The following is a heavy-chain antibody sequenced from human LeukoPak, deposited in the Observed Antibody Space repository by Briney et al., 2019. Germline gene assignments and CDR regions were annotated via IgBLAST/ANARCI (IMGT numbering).Heavy chain of an antibody. CDR3: ARDPYSGIYGHLYYYYMDV. Sequence: PGGSLRLSCAASGFIFSDYNMNWVRQAPGKSLEWVSSITSDSRYKYYVDSVKGRFTISRDNAKNTLFLEIDSLRAEDTAVYYCARDPYSGIYGHLYYYYMDVWGKGTTVTVSS. CDR1: GFIFSDYN. D-gene: IGHD1-26*01. J-gene: IGHJ6*03. CDR2: ITSDSRYK. V-gene: IGHV3-21*06.